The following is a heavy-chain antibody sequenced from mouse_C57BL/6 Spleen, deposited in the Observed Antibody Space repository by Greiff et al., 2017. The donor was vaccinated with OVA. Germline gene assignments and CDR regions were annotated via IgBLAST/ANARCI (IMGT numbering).Heavy chain of an antibody. J-gene: IGHJ2*01. V-gene: IGHV5-6*01. CDR1: GFTFSSYG. Sequence: EVKLQESGGDLVKPGGPLKLSCAASGFTFSSYGMSWVRQTPDKRLEWVATISSGGSYTYYPDSVKGRFTISRDNAKNTLYLQMSSLKSEDTAMYYGARSPEGYFAYWGQGTT. CDR3: ARSPEGYFAY. CDR2: ISSGGSYT.